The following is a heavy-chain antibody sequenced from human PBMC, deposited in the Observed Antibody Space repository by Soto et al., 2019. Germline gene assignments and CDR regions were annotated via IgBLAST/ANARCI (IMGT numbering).Heavy chain of an antibody. CDR3: AKTTDGWFSAFEI. D-gene: IGHD6-19*01. CDR2: ISGSGTTA. CDR1: GFTFSDYY. Sequence: GGSLRLSCAASGFTFSDYYMSWIRQAPGKGLEWVSAISGSGTTAYYADSVKGRFTFSRDNSKKTMYLQMNSLRAEDTAVYYCAKTTDGWFSAFEIWGQGTMVTVSS. J-gene: IGHJ3*02. V-gene: IGHV3-23*01.